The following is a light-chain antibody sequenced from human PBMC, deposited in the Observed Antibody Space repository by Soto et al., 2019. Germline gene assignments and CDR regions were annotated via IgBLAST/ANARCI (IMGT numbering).Light chain of an antibody. CDR2: EVS. J-gene: IGLJ2*01. V-gene: IGLV2-14*01. Sequence: QSALTQPPSASGSPGQSVTISCTGTSSDIGGYNYVSWYQQHPGKAPKLMIYEVSNRPSGVSNRFSGSKSGNTASLTISGLQAEDEADYYCSSYTSSSTRDVVFGGGTKLTVL. CDR3: SSYTSSSTRDVV. CDR1: SSDIGGYNY.